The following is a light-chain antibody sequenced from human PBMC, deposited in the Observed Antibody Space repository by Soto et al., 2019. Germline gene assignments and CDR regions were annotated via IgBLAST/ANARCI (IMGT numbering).Light chain of an antibody. CDR1: QDISSY. CDR3: QQYKSYPIT. V-gene: IGKV1-16*02. Sequence: DIQMTQSPSSLSASVGDRVTITCRASQDISSYLSWFQQKPGKAPKSLIYAASTLRSGVPSKFSGSGSVTDFTLTISSLQPEDSATYFCQQYKSYPITFGQKTRLEIK. J-gene: IGKJ5*01. CDR2: AAS.